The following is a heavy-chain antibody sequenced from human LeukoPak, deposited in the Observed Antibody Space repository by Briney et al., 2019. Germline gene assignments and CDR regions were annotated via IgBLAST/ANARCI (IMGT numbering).Heavy chain of an antibody. J-gene: IGHJ4*02. CDR2: ISSSGSTI. CDR3: ARCSTSCYVEEYYFDY. CDR1: GFTFSDYY. Sequence: PGGSLRLSCAASGFTFSDYYISWIRQAPGKGLEWVSYISSSGSTIYYADSVKGRFTISRDNAKNSLYLQMNSLRAEDTAVYYCARCSTSCYVEEYYFDYWGQGTLVTVSS. V-gene: IGHV3-11*01. D-gene: IGHD2-2*01.